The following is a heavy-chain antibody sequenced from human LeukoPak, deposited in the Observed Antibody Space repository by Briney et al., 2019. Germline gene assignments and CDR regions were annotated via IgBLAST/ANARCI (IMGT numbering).Heavy chain of an antibody. CDR2: ISSGGSNI. D-gene: IGHD2/OR15-2a*01. CDR1: GFTFSSYS. J-gene: IGHJ4*02. CDR3: ARRSTTVDGGLDY. Sequence: GGTLRLSCAASGFTFSSYSMNWVRQAPGKGLEGVSAISSGGSNIYYADSVKGRLTISRDNAKNSLYLQMNSLRAEDTAVYYCARRSTTVDGGLDYWGQGTLVTVSS. V-gene: IGHV3-21*01.